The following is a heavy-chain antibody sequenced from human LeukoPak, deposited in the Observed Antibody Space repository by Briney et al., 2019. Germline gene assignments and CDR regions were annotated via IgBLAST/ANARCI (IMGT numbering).Heavy chain of an antibody. CDR1: GYTFTSYY. V-gene: IGHV1-46*01. J-gene: IGHJ5*02. CDR3: ARDHVAGGFDP. CDR2: INPSGGST. D-gene: IGHD2-15*01. Sequence: ASVKVSCKASGYTFTSYYMHWVRQAPGQGLEWMGIINPSGGSTSYAQKFQGRVTMTRDTSTSTVCMELSSLRSEDTAVYYCARDHVAGGFDPWGQGTLVTVSS.